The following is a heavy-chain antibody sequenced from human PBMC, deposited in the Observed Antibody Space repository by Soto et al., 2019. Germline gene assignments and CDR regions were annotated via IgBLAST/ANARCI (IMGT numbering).Heavy chain of an antibody. Sequence: QVHLQESGPGLVEPSGTLSLTCVVSGASITGSHWWTWVRQAPGKGLEWIGELYYSVTTNYNPSLGSRLTMSVDRPKNQFSLQLTSVTAADTAVYYCASGSGSYPPAYYFYAMDVWGRGATVIVSS. CDR3: ASGSGSYPPAYYFYAMDV. J-gene: IGHJ6*02. CDR2: LYYSVTT. CDR1: GASITGSHW. V-gene: IGHV4-4*02. D-gene: IGHD1-26*01.